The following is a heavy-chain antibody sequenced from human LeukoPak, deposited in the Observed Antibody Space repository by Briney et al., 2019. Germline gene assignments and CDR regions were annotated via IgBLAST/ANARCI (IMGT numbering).Heavy chain of an antibody. CDR2: ISGNGGSA. J-gene: IGHJ4*02. Sequence: GGSLRLSCAASGFTFNTFAMNWVRQAPGRWLEWVSSISGNGGSAYYADSVKGRFTISRDNSRSSVYLQMNSLGAEDTAIYYCAKDLLGYSRPIDSWGQGTLVTVSS. D-gene: IGHD2-15*01. CDR1: GFTFNTFA. CDR3: AKDLLGYSRPIDS. V-gene: IGHV3-23*01.